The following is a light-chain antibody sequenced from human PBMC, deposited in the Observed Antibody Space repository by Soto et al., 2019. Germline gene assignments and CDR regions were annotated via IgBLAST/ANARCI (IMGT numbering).Light chain of an antibody. V-gene: IGLV2-14*01. CDR3: SSYTSSSNWV. Sequence: QSVLTQPASVSGSPGQSITISCTGTSSDVGGYNYVSWYQQHPGKAPKLMIYDVSNRPSGVSNRFSGSKSGNTASLTISGLQAADEADYYCSSYTSSSNWVFGGGTKLTVL. CDR2: DVS. J-gene: IGLJ3*02. CDR1: SSDVGGYNY.